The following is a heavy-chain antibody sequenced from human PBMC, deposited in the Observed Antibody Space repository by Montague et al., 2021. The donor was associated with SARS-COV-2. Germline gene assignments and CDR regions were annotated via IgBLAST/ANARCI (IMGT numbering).Heavy chain of an antibody. Sequence: SETLSLTCTVSGEPISGFYWNWIRQSAGEGLEWIGRIYTTGSTNYNPSLKSRVTMSVDTSKNQFSLKLTSVTAADTAVYYCARSQLYYDLLTGFSESYYFDYWGQGTLATVSS. CDR2: IYTTGST. V-gene: IGHV4-4*07. J-gene: IGHJ4*02. D-gene: IGHD3-9*01. CDR3: ARSQLYYDLLTGFSESYYFDY. CDR1: GEPISGFY.